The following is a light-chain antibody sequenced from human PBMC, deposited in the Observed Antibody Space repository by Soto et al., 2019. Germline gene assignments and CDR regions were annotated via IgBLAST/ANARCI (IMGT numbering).Light chain of an antibody. CDR2: GAS. CDR1: QSVRSH. Sequence: EVVMTESPATLSISPGESATLLGRASQSVRSHLAWYQQKPGQSPRLLIYGASTRATGIPARFSGSGSGTEFTLTISCLQSEDFATYYCQQYYSYPRTFGQGTKVDNK. J-gene: IGKJ1*01. V-gene: IGKV3-15*01. CDR3: QQYYSYPRT.